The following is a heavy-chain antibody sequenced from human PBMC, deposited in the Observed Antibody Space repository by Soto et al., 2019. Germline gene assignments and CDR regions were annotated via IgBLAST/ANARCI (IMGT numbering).Heavy chain of an antibody. V-gene: IGHV4-4*07. J-gene: IGHJ3*02. CDR2: IYTSGST. D-gene: IGHD6-13*01. CDR3: ARVLEPSSSWCSDALDI. CDR1: GGSISSYY. Sequence: QVQLQELGPGLVKPSETLSLTCTVSGGSISSYYWSWIRQPAGKGLAWIGRIYTSGSTNYNPSLKRRVTLSVDTSKHQVPLKQSSVPAADTAVYYCARVLEPSSSWCSDALDIWGQETMVTVSS.